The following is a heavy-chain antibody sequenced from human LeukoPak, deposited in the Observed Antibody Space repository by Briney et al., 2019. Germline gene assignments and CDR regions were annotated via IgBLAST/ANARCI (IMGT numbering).Heavy chain of an antibody. Sequence: PGGSLRLSCAASGFTFSSYEMNWVRQAPGKGLEWVSYISSSGSTIYYADSVKGRFTISRDNAKNTLYLQMNSLRAEDTAVYYCAREDTAGLSDYWGQGTLVTVSS. CDR2: ISSSGSTI. CDR1: GFTFSSYE. D-gene: IGHD1-14*01. V-gene: IGHV3-48*03. CDR3: AREDTAGLSDY. J-gene: IGHJ4*02.